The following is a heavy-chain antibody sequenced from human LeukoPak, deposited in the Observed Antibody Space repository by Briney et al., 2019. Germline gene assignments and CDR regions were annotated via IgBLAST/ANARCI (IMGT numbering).Heavy chain of an antibody. D-gene: IGHD3-3*01. CDR2: ISSSSSYI. Sequence: PGGSLRLSCAASGLTFSSYSMNWVRQAPGKGLECVSSISSSSSYIYYADSVKGRFTISRDNAKNSLYLQMNSLRAEDTAVYYCARDRGEDYDLWSGIYYYYYYYMDVWGKGTTVTVSS. CDR3: ARDRGEDYDLWSGIYYYYYYYMDV. V-gene: IGHV3-21*01. J-gene: IGHJ6*03. CDR1: GLTFSSYS.